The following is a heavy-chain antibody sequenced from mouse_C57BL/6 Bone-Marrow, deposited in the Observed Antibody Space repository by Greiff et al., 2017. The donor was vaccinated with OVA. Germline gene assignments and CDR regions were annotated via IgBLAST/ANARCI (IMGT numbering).Heavy chain of an antibody. D-gene: IGHD2-1*01. CDR3: SRHAYCNYNWYFDV. J-gene: IGHJ1*03. CDR2: INSDGGST. Sequence: EVKLMESGGGLVQPGESLKLSCESNEYEFPSHDMSWVRKTPEKRLELVAAINSDGGSTYYPDTMERRFIISRDNTKKTLYLQMSSLRSEDTALYYRSRHAYCNYNWYFDVWGTGTTVTVSS. V-gene: IGHV5-2*01. CDR1: EYEFPSHD.